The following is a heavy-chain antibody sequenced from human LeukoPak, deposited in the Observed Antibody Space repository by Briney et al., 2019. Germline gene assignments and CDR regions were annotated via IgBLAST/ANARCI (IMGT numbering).Heavy chain of an antibody. J-gene: IGHJ4*02. CDR1: GGSISSSSYY. Sequence: SETLSLTCTVSGGSISSSSYYWGWIRQPPGKGLEWIGSIYYSGSTYYNPSLKSRVTISLDTSKNQFSLKLSSVTAADTAVYYCAREVAAAAFFDFWGQGTLVTVSS. D-gene: IGHD6-13*01. CDR3: AREVAAAAFFDF. CDR2: IYYSGST. V-gene: IGHV4-39*07.